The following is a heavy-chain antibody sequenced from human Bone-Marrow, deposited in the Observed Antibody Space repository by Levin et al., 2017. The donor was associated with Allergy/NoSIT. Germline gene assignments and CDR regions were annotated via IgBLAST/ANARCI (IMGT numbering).Heavy chain of an antibody. D-gene: IGHD3-16*02. CDR2: INHSGST. CDR3: AREGLNDYIWGSYRSRRWFDP. J-gene: IGHJ5*02. V-gene: IGHV4-34*01. Sequence: ESLKISCAVYGGSFSGYYWSWIRQPPGKGLEWIGEINHSGSTNYNPSLKSRVTISVDTSKNQFSLKLSSVTAADTAVYYCAREGLNDYIWGSYRSRRWFDPWGQGTLVTVSS. CDR1: GGSFSGYY.